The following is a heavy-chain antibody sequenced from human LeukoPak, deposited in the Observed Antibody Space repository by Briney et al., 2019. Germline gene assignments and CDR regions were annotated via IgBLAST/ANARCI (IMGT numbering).Heavy chain of an antibody. Sequence: SETLSLTCTVSGGSISSSSYYWGWIRQPPGTGLGWIGSIYYSGSTYYNPSLKSRVTISVDTSKNQFSLKLSSVTAADTAVYYCTRGRAFDIWGQGTMVTVSS. J-gene: IGHJ3*02. CDR2: IYYSGST. CDR1: GGSISSSSYY. V-gene: IGHV4-39*07. CDR3: TRGRAFDI.